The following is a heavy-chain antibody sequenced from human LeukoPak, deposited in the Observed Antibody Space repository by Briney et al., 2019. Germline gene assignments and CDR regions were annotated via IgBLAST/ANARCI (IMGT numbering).Heavy chain of an antibody. J-gene: IGHJ5*02. V-gene: IGHV1-2*02. Sequence: ASVKVSCKASGYTFTSYYMHWVRQAPGQGLEWMGWINPNSGGTNYAQKFQGRVTMTRDTSISTAYMELSRLRSDDTAVYYCARAVGATYNWFDPWGQGTLVTVSS. CDR1: GYTFTSYY. D-gene: IGHD1-26*01. CDR2: INPNSGGT. CDR3: ARAVGATYNWFDP.